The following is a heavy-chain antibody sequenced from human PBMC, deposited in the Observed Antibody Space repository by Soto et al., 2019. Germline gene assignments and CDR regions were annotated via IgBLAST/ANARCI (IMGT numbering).Heavy chain of an antibody. CDR3: ARRIAVAGNLDY. J-gene: IGHJ4*02. V-gene: IGHV3-21*01. D-gene: IGHD6-19*01. CDR2: ISSSSSYI. Sequence: EVQLVESGGGLVKPGGSLRLSCAASGFTFSSYSMNWVRQAPGKGLEWVSSISSSSSYIYYADSVKGRFTISRDNAKNSLYLQMNSLSAEDTTVYYCARRIAVAGNLDYWGQGTLVTVSS. CDR1: GFTFSSYS.